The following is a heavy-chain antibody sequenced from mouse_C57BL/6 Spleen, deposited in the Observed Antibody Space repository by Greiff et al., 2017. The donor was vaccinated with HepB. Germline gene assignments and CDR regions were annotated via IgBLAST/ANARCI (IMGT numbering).Heavy chain of an antibody. D-gene: IGHD1-1*01. CDR2: ISSGSSTI. CDR1: GFTFSDYG. CDR3: ARSYYYGTAY. J-gene: IGHJ3*01. V-gene: IGHV5-17*01. Sequence: EVQRVESGGGLVKPGGSLKLSCAASGFTFSDYGMHWVRQAPEKGLEWVAYISSGSSTIYYADTVKGRFTISRDNAKNTLFLQMTSLRSEDTAMYYCARSYYYGTAYWGQGTLVTVSA.